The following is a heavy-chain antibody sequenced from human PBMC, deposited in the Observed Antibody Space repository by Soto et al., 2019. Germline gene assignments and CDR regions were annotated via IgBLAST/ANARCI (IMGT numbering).Heavy chain of an antibody. CDR2: IYYSGST. CDR3: ARRWDEVTTYLPDYYMDV. CDR1: GGSISSSSYY. V-gene: IGHV4-39*01. D-gene: IGHD4-4*01. Sequence: SETLSLTCTVSGGSISSSSYYWGWIRQPPGKGLEWIGSIYYSGSTYYNPSLKSRVTISVDTSKNQFSLKLSSVTAADTAVYYCARRWDEVTTYLPDYYMDVWGKGTTVTVSS. J-gene: IGHJ6*03.